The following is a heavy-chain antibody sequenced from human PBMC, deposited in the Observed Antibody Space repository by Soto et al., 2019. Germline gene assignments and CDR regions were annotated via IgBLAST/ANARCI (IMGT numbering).Heavy chain of an antibody. CDR2: MNPNSGNT. Sequence: QVQLVQSGAEVKKPGASVKVSCKASGYTFTSYDINWVRQATGQGLEWMGWMNPNSGNTGYAQKFQGRVTMTRNTSISKAYMELSSLRSEDTAVYYCARSYQLHTDYYYYYMDVWGKGTTVTVSS. V-gene: IGHV1-8*01. CDR3: ARSYQLHTDYYYYYMDV. CDR1: GYTFTSYD. D-gene: IGHD2-2*01. J-gene: IGHJ6*03.